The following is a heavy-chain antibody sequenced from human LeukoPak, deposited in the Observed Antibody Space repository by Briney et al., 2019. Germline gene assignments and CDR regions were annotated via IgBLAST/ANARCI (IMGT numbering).Heavy chain of an antibody. D-gene: IGHD1-7*01. Sequence: GGSLRLSCAASGFTFSGYWMHWVRQAPGQGLVWVSRINNDGSTTNYADSVKGRFTISRDNAKNTLYLQMNSLRAEDTAVYYCARGRNYGGDYFDYWGQGTLVTVSS. V-gene: IGHV3-74*01. CDR2: INNDGSTT. CDR3: ARGRNYGGDYFDY. J-gene: IGHJ4*02. CDR1: GFTFSGYW.